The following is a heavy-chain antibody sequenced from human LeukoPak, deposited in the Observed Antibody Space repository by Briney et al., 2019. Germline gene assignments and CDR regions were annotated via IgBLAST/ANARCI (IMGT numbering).Heavy chain of an antibody. Sequence: GSVKVSCKASGYTFTSYDINWVRQGTGQGFEWMGWMNPNSGNTGSAQKFQDRGTMTRDTSITTAYMELSRLRSEATAVYYCARGRGNMTTGSAAFDIWGQGTMVTVSS. CDR2: MNPNSGNT. J-gene: IGHJ3*02. CDR1: GYTFTSYD. CDR3: ARGRGNMTTGSAAFDI. D-gene: IGHD4-11*01. V-gene: IGHV1-8*01.